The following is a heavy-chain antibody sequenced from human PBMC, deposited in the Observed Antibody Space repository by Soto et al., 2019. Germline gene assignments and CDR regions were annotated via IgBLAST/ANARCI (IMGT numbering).Heavy chain of an antibody. V-gene: IGHV1-8*01. Sequence: QVQLVQSGAEVKKPGASVKVSCKESGSAFKSYDVHWVRQASGQGLEWLGWMNPNTVHSVPSWKFQVRVTLSSNASATTTFMELTNLRSDDTAVYYCATTVILPDLVDSWGQGPLVTVSS. CDR3: ATTVILPDLVDS. CDR2: MNPNTVHS. CDR1: GSAFKSYD. J-gene: IGHJ4*02. D-gene: IGHD4-17*01.